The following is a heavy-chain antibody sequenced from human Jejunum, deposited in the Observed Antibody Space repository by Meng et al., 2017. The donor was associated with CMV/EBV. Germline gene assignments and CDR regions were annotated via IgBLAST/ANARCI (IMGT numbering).Heavy chain of an antibody. J-gene: IGHJ3*01. CDR2: IIPVIGAT. Sequence: YAFNWLRQAPGQGIEWLGSIIPVIGATTNAQSLQGRLTITADTVTQTTYMELRSLRSDDTAVYFCARVSADSLKDAFHVWGQGTMVTVSS. D-gene: IGHD3-16*01. CDR3: ARVSADSLKDAFHV. V-gene: IGHV1-69*04. CDR1: YA.